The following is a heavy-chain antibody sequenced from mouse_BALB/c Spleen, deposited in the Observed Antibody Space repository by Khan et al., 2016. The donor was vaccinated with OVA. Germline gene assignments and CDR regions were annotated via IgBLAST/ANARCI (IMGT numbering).Heavy chain of an antibody. V-gene: IGHV9-3-1*01. Sequence: QIQLVQSGPELKKPGETVKISCKASGYTFTNYGMNWVKQAPGKGLKWMGWINTHTGEPTYADDFKGRFAFSLETSASTAYLQINNLKNEDTAPECCARSNGNYWFAYWGQGTLVTVSA. CDR3: ARSNGNYWFAY. J-gene: IGHJ3*01. D-gene: IGHD2-1*01. CDR1: GYTFTNYG. CDR2: INTHTGEP.